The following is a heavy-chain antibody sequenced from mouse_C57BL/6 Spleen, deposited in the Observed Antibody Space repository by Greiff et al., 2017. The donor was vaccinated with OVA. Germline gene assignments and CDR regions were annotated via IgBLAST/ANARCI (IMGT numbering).Heavy chain of an antibody. CDR2: IYPGDGDT. Sequence: QVQLQQSGAELVKPGASVKISCKASGYAFSSYWMNWVKQRPGKGLEWIGQIYPGDGDTNYNGKFKGKATLTADKSSSTAYMQLSSLTSEDSAVYFCAREGFITTPFAYWGQGTLVTVSA. J-gene: IGHJ3*01. CDR3: AREGFITTPFAY. V-gene: IGHV1-80*01. CDR1: GYAFSSYW. D-gene: IGHD1-1*01.